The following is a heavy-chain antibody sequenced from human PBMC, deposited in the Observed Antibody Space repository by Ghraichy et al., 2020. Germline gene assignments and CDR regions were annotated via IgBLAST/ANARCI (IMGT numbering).Heavy chain of an antibody. D-gene: IGHD2-15*01. CDR3: AREKVGAADY. CDR2: ISSSGTYV. V-gene: IGHV3-21*01. CDR1: GFTFSSYT. J-gene: IGHJ4*02. Sequence: GGSLRLSCAASGFTFSSYTMNWVRQAPGKGLEWVSSISSSGTYVYYADSLKGRFTISRDNAENSLYLQMNSLRAEDTALYYCAREKVGAADYWGQGTLVTVSS.